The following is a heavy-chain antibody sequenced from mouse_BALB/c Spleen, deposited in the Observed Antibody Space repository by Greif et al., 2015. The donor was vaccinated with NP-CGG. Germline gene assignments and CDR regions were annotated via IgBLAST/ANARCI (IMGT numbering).Heavy chain of an antibody. CDR2: ISSGGSYT. V-gene: IGHV5-9-4*01. CDR1: GFTFSSYA. D-gene: IGHD4-1*01. CDR3: ATGYYAMDY. Sequence: DVKLVESGGGLMKPGGSLKPSCAASGFTFSSYAMSWVRQSPEKRLEWVAEISSGGSYTYYPDTVTGRFTISRDNAKNTLYLEMSSLRSEDTAMYYCATGYYAMDYWGQGTSVTVSS. J-gene: IGHJ4*01.